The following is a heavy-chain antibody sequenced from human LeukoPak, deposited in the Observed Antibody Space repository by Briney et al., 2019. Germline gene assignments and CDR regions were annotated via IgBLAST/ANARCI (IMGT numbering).Heavy chain of an antibody. CDR1: GGSFSGYY. V-gene: IGHV4-59*01. CDR2: IYYSGST. J-gene: IGHJ6*02. CDR3: ARDRIVVVPAAHYYYYNGMDV. Sequence: SETLSLTCAVYGGSFSGYYWSWIRQPPGKGLEWIGYIYYSGSTNYNPSLKSRVTISVDTSKNQFSLKLSSVTAADTAVYYCARDRIVVVPAAHYYYYNGMDVWGQGTTVTVSS. D-gene: IGHD2-2*01.